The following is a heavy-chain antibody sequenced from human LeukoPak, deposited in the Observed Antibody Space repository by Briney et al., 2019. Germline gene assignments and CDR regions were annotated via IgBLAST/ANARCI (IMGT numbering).Heavy chain of an antibody. J-gene: IGHJ4*02. CDR3: ASRLYSSGSFDY. CDR2: ISSSGSTI. CDR1: GFTFSDYC. D-gene: IGHD6-19*01. Sequence: GGSLRLSCAASGFTFSDYCMSWIRQAPGKGLAWVSYISSSGSTIYYADSVKGRFTISRDNAKNSLYLQMNSLRAEDTAVYYCASRLYSSGSFDYWGQGTLVTVSS. V-gene: IGHV3-11*04.